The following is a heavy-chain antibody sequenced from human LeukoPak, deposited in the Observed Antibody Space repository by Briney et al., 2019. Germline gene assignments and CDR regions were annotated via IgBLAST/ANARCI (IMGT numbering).Heavy chain of an antibody. CDR3: ARYASGWLFDF. V-gene: IGHV3-7*01. D-gene: IGHD6-19*01. CDR2: IRQDGSEK. CDR1: GFTFSSAW. Sequence: PGGSLRLSCTASGFTFSSAWMHWVRQAPGKGLEWVANIRQDGSEKYYVDSVKGRFTISRDNAKKSLYLQMDSLRAEDTAVYYCARYASGWLFDFWGQGTLVTVSS. J-gene: IGHJ4*02.